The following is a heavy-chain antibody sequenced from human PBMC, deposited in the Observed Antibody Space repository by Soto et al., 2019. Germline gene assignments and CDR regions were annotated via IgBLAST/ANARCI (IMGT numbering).Heavy chain of an antibody. D-gene: IGHD4-4*01. CDR3: ANSVTTKSTLDY. CDR2: VXGSGYXT. Sequence: GXSRRLSCAASGFTFGSHAMGWLRQAPGTGPEWVAFVXGSGYXTPYADYVKGXXTISRDTXXSTVYMELSSLRSEDTAVYYCANSVTTKSTLDYWGQGTLVTVSS. CDR1: GFTFGSHA. V-gene: IGHV3-23*01. J-gene: IGHJ4*02.